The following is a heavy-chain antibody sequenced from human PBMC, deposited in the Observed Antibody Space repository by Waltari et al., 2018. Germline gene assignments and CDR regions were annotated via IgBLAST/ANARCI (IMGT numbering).Heavy chain of an antibody. CDR1: GGSFRGFY. D-gene: IGHD3-22*01. CDR3: ASTPLFYYDTSGYYF. CDR2: IDHNEAT. V-gene: IGHV4-34*01. Sequence: QVHLHQWGAGPLKPSETLSLTCAVYGGSFRGFYWSWIRQPPGKGLGGIGQIDHNEATTYNPSINDADTILQDTAKRTFFLTLTSVTAADTAVYYCASTPLFYYDTSGYYFWGQGAPVTVSS. J-gene: IGHJ4*02.